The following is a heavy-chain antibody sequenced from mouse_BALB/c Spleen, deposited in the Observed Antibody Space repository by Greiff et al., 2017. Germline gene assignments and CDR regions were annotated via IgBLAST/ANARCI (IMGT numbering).Heavy chain of an antibody. CDR1: GFTFSSYT. CDR3: ARQGYDGYLGYFDV. CDR2: ISNGGGST. J-gene: IGHJ1*01. D-gene: IGHD2-3*01. V-gene: IGHV5-12-2*01. Sequence: DVMLVESGGGLVQPGGSLKLSCAASGFTFSSYTMSWVRQTPEKRLEWVAYISNGGGSTYYPDTVKGRFTISRDNAKNTLYLQMSSLKSEDTAMYYCARQGYDGYLGYFDVWGAGTTVTVSS.